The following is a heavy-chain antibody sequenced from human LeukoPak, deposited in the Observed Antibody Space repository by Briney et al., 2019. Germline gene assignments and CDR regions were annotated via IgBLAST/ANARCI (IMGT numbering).Heavy chain of an antibody. CDR3: ARHRFRQYSSSWARQIRGWFDP. J-gene: IGHJ5*02. D-gene: IGHD6-13*01. CDR1: GFTFSNYG. V-gene: IGHV3-48*01. CDR2: ISSTSGTI. Sequence: GGSLRLSCAASGFTFSNYGMNWVRQAPGKGLEWVSYISSTSGTIYYPDSVKGRFTISRDNAKDSLYLQMNSLRAEDTAVYYCARHRFRQYSSSWARQIRGWFDPWGQGTLVTVSS.